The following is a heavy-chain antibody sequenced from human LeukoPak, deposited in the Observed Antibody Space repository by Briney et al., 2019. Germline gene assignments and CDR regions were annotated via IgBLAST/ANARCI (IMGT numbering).Heavy chain of an antibody. D-gene: IGHD1-14*01. CDR1: GYSISSGYY. Sequence: PSETLSLTCAVSGYSISSGYYWGWIRQPPGKGLEWIGSIYHSGSTYYNPSLKSRVTISVDTSKNQFSLKPSSVTAADTAVYYCARLPPNRMFDYWGQGTLVTVSS. J-gene: IGHJ4*02. CDR3: ARLPPNRMFDY. CDR2: IYHSGST. V-gene: IGHV4-38-2*01.